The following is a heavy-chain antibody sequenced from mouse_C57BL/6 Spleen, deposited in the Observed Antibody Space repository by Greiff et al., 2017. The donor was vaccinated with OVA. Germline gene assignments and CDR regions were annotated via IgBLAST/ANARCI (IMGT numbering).Heavy chain of an antibody. CDR3: AKKGGYYGNYDAMDY. Sequence: QVQLQQSGPGLVQPSQSLSITCTVSGFSLTSYGVHWVRQSPGKGLEWLGVIWRGGSTDYNAAFMSRLRITKDNSKSQVFFKMNSLQADDTAIYYCAKKGGYYGNYDAMDYWGQGTSVTVSS. V-gene: IGHV2-5*01. J-gene: IGHJ4*01. CDR2: IWRGGST. CDR1: GFSLTSYG. D-gene: IGHD2-1*01.